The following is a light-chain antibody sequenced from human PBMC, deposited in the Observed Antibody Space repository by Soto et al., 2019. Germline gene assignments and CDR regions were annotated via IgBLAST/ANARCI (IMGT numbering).Light chain of an antibody. CDR1: SSNIGGNS. J-gene: IGLJ1*01. Sequence: QSVMTQPPSVSAAPGQRVTISCSGSSSNIGGNSVSWYQQLPGTAPKLLIYADDKRPSGIPDRFSGSKSGTSATLGITGFQTGDEADYYCGSWDSSLSAYVVGTGTKLTVL. CDR2: ADD. CDR3: GSWDSSLSAYV. V-gene: IGLV1-51*01.